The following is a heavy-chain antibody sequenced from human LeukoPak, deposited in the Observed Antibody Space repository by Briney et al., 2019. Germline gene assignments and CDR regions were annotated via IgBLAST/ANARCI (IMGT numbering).Heavy chain of an antibody. D-gene: IGHD3-16*01. V-gene: IGHV3-13*01. CDR2: IGTAGDT. J-gene: IGHJ4*01. Sequence: PRGSLRLSCAAPGFPFYTYNMHWVRQATGKSLEWVLTIGTAGDTYFQASVRGRFTLSRDNAKNSLDLAMNGLRAEDTAVYYCARGIGAYFDYWGQGSLVTVSS. CDR1: GFPFYTYN. CDR3: ARGIGAYFDY.